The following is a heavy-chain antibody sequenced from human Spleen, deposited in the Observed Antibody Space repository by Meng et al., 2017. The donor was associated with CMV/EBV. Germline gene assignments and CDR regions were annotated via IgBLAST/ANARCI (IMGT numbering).Heavy chain of an antibody. J-gene: IGHJ6*02. CDR2: INSDGSST. CDR1: GFTFSSYW. CDR3: ARNKEEYYFRSGHFPGAMDV. V-gene: IGHV3-74*01. D-gene: IGHD3-3*01. Sequence: GGSLRLSCAAPGFTFSSYWMHWVRQAPGKGLVWVSNINSDGSSTSYADSVKGRFAVSRDNFRNTLRLQMSSLRAEDTAVYYCARNKEEYYFRSGHFPGAMDVWGQGTTVTVSS.